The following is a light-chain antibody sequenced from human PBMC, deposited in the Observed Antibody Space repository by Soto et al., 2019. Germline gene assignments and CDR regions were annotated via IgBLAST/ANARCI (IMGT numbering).Light chain of an antibody. J-gene: IGKJ1*01. Sequence: DIVLTQSPGTLSLSPGERATLSCRASQSVSSSYLAWYQQKPGQAPRLLIYGASSRATGIPDRFSGGGSGTEFTLTISRLEPEDFVVYYCQHYGTSPTWTFGQGTKVEIK. CDR1: QSVSSSY. CDR3: QHYGTSPTWT. V-gene: IGKV3-20*01. CDR2: GAS.